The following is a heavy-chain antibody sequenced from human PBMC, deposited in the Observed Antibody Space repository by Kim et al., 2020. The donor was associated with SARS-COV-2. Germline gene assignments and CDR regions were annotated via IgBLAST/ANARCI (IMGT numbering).Heavy chain of an antibody. J-gene: IGHJ5*02. V-gene: IGHV7-4-1*02. CDR2: INTNTGNP. CDR1: GYTFTSYA. CDR3: AREGCSSTSCYNGWFDP. Sequence: ASVKVSCKASGYTFTSYAMNWVRQAPGQGLEWMGWINTNTGNPTYAQGFTGRFVFSLDTSVSTAYLQISSLKAEDTAVYYCAREGCSSTSCYNGWFDPWGQGTLVTVSS. D-gene: IGHD2-2*02.